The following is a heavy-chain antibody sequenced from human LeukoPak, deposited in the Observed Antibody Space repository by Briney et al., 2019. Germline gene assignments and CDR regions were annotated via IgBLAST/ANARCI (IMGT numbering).Heavy chain of an antibody. CDR1: GFTVSSNY. CDR2: LYSAGNT. J-gene: IGHJ4*02. Sequence: GGALRLSCAASGFTVSSNYMNWGRQAPGKGLEWVSVLYSAGNTFYADSVKGRFTISRDNSKNTLYLQMNSLRPEDTAVYYCARAREYLAIDYWGQGTLVTVSS. V-gene: IGHV3-66*02. D-gene: IGHD2/OR15-2a*01. CDR3: ARAREYLAIDY.